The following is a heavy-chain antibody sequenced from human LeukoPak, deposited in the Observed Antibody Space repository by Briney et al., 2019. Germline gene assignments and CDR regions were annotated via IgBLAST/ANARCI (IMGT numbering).Heavy chain of an antibody. Sequence: PWGSLRLPCAAPGFTVSSNYMSWVRQAPGKGLGWGSVIYSGGSTYYADSVKGRFTISRDNSKNTLYLQMNSLRAGDTAVYYCAREGRDYYGSGSYSDAFDIWGQGTMVTVSS. CDR3: AREGRDYYGSGSYSDAFDI. V-gene: IGHV3-53*01. D-gene: IGHD3-10*01. CDR1: GFTVSSNY. CDR2: IYSGGST. J-gene: IGHJ3*02.